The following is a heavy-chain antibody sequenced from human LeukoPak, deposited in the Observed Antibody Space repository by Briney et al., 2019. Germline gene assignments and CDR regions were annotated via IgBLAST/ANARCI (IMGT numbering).Heavy chain of an antibody. D-gene: IGHD2-2*01. V-gene: IGHV4-59*01. Sequence: SETLSLTCTVSGGSISSYYWSWIRQRPGKGLEWIGYIYYSGSTNYNPSLKSRVTISVDTSKNQFSLKLSSVTAADTAVYYCARWTVVPAASFDPWGQGTLVTVSS. CDR2: IYYSGST. J-gene: IGHJ5*02. CDR1: GGSISSYY. CDR3: ARWTVVPAASFDP.